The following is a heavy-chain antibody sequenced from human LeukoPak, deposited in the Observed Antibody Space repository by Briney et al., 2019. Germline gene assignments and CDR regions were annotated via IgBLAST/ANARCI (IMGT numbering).Heavy chain of an antibody. D-gene: IGHD2-2*01. CDR3: ARRQYCTSSRCFLAFDI. CDR2: IYYSGST. CDR1: GGSISSYY. V-gene: IGHV4-59*08. Sequence: SETLSLTCTVSGGSISSYYWSWIRQPPGKGLEWIGYIYYSGSTNYNPSLKSRVTISVDTSKNQFSLRLSSVTAADTAVYYCARRQYCTSSRCFLAFDIWGQGTMVTVSP. J-gene: IGHJ3*02.